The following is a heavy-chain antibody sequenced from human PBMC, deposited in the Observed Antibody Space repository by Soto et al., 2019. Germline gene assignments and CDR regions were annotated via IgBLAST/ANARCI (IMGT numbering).Heavy chain of an antibody. Sequence: PPETLSLTCTVSGGSITNRNWWSWVRLPPAKSLEWIGDIYHAGSTKYDPSLERRVTMSADTSNNQVALTLTSVTAADTAVYFCARGPPIVGNTTPLDSWGQGTLVTVSS. CDR2: IYHAGST. CDR1: GGSITNRNW. CDR3: ARGPPIVGNTTPLDS. V-gene: IGHV4-4*01. J-gene: IGHJ4*02. D-gene: IGHD2-21*01.